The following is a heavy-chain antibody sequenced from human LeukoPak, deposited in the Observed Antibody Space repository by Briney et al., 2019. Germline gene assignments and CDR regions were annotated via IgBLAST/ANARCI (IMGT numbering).Heavy chain of an antibody. Sequence: SETLSLTCTVSGGSISSSSYYWGWIRQPPGKGLEWIGEINHSGSTNYNPSLKSRVTISVDTSKNQFSLNLHSVTAADTAVYYCARARDGYDFFDPWGQGTLVTVSS. J-gene: IGHJ5*02. D-gene: IGHD5-24*01. CDR2: INHSGST. CDR1: GGSISSSSYY. CDR3: ARARDGYDFFDP. V-gene: IGHV4-39*07.